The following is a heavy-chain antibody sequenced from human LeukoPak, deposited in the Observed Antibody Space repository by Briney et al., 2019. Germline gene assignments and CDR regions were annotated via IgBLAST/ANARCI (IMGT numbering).Heavy chain of an antibody. V-gene: IGHV4-59*08. J-gene: IGHJ6*02. D-gene: IGHD3-16*01. CDR3: ARGKTAYNYYYGMDV. Sequence: SETLSLTCTVSGGSISSYYWSWIRQPPEKGLEWIGYIYYSGSTNYNPSLKSRVTISVDTSKNQFSLKLSSVTAADTAVYYCARGKTAYNYYYGMDVWGQGTTVTVSS. CDR2: IYYSGST. CDR1: GGSISSYY.